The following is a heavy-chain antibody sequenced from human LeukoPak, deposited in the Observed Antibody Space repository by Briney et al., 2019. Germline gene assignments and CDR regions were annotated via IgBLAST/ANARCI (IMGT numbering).Heavy chain of an antibody. D-gene: IGHD3-3*01. J-gene: IGHJ4*02. CDR1: GGSFKDNY. CDR3: ARVPLRFLEPFDN. Sequence: SETLSLTCAVYGGSFKDNYWRWIRQPPGKGLEWIGEINHSGTTNYNPSLKSRVTMSLDTSKNQLSLKLNSVTAADTAVYYCARVPLRFLEPFDNWGQGTLVTVSS. CDR2: INHSGTT. V-gene: IGHV4-34*01.